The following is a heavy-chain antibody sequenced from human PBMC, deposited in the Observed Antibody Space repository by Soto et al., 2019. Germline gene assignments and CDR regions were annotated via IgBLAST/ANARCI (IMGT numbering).Heavy chain of an antibody. V-gene: IGHV3-23*01. D-gene: IGHD3-22*01. CDR2: ILVGGSP. CDR3: AKATASSGGAFEI. Sequence: GGSLRLSCAVSGFICSSYDMSWVRQAPGKGLEWVSTILVGGSPHYEDSVKGRFTISRDTSKNTVYLQMNSLTAGDTAVYYCAKATASSGGAFEIYGQGAMVTVSS. CDR1: GFICSSYD. J-gene: IGHJ3*02.